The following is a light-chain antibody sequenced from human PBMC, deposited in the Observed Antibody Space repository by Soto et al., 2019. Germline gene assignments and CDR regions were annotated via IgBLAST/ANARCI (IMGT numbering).Light chain of an antibody. V-gene: IGKV4-1*01. Sequence: DIVMTQSPDSLAVSLGERATINCKSSQSVLYSSNNKNYLAWYQQKPGQPPKLLIYWASTRESGVPDRFSGSGSGTDFALTISSLEAEDVAVYYCQRYYRPWTIGQGTKVDIK. CDR2: WAS. J-gene: IGKJ1*01. CDR1: QSVLYSSNNKNY. CDR3: QRYYRPWT.